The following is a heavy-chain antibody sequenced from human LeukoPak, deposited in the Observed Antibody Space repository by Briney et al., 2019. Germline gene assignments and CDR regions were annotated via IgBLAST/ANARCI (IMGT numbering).Heavy chain of an antibody. J-gene: IGHJ4*02. V-gene: IGHV3-30*18. CDR2: ISYDGSNE. D-gene: IGHD3-10*01. Sequence: PGRSLRLSCAASGFTFSSYGMHWVRQAPGKGLEWVAVISYDGSNEYYADSVKGRFTISRDNPKNTLFLQMNSLRAEDTGVYYCAKEDYFGSGSYPGYWGQGNLVNVSS. CDR1: GFTFSSYG. CDR3: AKEDYFGSGSYPGY.